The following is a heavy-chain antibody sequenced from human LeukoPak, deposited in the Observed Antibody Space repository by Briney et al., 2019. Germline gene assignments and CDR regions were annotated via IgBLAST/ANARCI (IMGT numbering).Heavy chain of an antibody. CDR3: ARDVDTSMAYYFDC. CDR2: ISAYNGNT. Sequence: ASVKVSCKASGYTFTSYGISWVRQAPGQGLEWMGWISAYNGNTNYAQRVQGRVTMTTDTSTSTAYMEQRSLRSDDTAVYYCARDVDTSMAYYFDCWGQGTLVTVST. J-gene: IGHJ4*02. D-gene: IGHD5-18*01. V-gene: IGHV1-18*01. CDR1: GYTFTSYG.